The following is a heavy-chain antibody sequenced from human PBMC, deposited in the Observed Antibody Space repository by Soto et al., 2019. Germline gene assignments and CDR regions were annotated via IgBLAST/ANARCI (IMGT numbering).Heavy chain of an antibody. V-gene: IGHV3-30-3*01. CDR2: ISYDGSNK. J-gene: IGHJ4*02. D-gene: IGHD4-17*01. CDR3: ARDGHGDSADY. Sequence: QVQLVESGGGVVQPGRSLRLSCAASGFTFSSYAMHWVRQAPGKGLEWVAVISYDGSNKYYADSVKGRFTISRDNSKNTLYLQINSLRAEDTAVYYCARDGHGDSADYWGQGTLVTVSS. CDR1: GFTFSSYA.